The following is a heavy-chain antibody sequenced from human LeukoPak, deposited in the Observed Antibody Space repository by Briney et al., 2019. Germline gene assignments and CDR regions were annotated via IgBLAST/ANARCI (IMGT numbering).Heavy chain of an antibody. CDR3: ARRRYSSSWYFDY. V-gene: IGHV3-23*01. J-gene: IGHJ4*02. D-gene: IGHD6-13*01. CDR1: GFTFSSYA. Sequence: GGSLRLSCAGSGFTFSSYALSWVRQAPGKGLEWVSGISGSGDGTYYEDSVRGRFTISRDNSKNTLYLQMNSLRAEDSAVYYCARRRYSSSWYFDYWGQGTLVTVSS. CDR2: ISGSGDGT.